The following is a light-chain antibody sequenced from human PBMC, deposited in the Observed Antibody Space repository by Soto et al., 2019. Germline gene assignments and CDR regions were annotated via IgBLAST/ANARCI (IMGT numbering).Light chain of an antibody. CDR1: QTISSW. J-gene: IGKJ1*01. CDR2: KSS. CDR3: QQYNTYSRT. V-gene: IGKV1-5*03. Sequence: DIQMTQSPSTLSGSVGARVTITCRASQTISSWLAWYHQKQGKAPKLLIYKSSSLESGVPSRFRGSGSGTELTITISSLQPDDFETYYCQQYNTYSRTFGQGTKLDIK.